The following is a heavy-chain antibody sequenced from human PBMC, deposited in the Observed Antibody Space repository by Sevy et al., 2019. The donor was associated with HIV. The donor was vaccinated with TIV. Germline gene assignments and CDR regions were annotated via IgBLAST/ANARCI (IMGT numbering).Heavy chain of an antibody. V-gene: IGHV3-7*03. CDR2: IKQDGSEK. J-gene: IGHJ6*02. Sequence: GGSLRLSCAASGFTFSSYWMSWVRQAPGKGLEWVANIKQDGSEKYYVDSVKGRFTISRDNAKNSLYLQMNSLRAEDTAVYYCERDPFLDYYYYGMDVWGQGTTVTVSS. CDR1: GFTFSSYW. D-gene: IGHD3-16*01. CDR3: ERDPFLDYYYYGMDV.